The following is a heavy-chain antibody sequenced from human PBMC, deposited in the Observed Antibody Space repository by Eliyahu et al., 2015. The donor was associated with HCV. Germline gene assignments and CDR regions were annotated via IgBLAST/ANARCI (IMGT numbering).Heavy chain of an antibody. V-gene: IGHV1-2*04. Sequence: QVQLVQXGAEVKKPGASVKVSCKASXYTFTXYYMHWVRQAPGQGLEWMGWINPNSGGTNYAXKFQGWVTMTRDTSISTAYMELSRLRSDDTAVYYCARAVRVDTAEYYYYGMDVWGQGTTVTVSS. CDR2: INPNSGGT. D-gene: IGHD5-18*01. CDR3: ARAVRVDTAEYYYYGMDV. J-gene: IGHJ6*02. CDR1: XYTFTXYY.